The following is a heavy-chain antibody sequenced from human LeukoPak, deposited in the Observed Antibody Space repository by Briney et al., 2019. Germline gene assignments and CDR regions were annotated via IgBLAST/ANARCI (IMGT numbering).Heavy chain of an antibody. CDR3: ARTKQWLGAGFDY. V-gene: IGHV4-34*01. J-gene: IGHJ4*02. CDR2: INHSGST. CDR1: GGSFSGYY. Sequence: SETLSLTCAVYGGSFSGYYWSWIRQPPGKGLEWIGEINHSGSTNYNPSLKSRVTISVDTSKNQFSLKLSSVTAADTAVYYCARTKQWLGAGFDYWGQGTLVTVSS. D-gene: IGHD6-19*01.